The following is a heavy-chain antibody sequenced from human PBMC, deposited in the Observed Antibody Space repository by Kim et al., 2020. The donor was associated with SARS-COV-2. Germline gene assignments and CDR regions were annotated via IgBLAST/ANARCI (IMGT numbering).Heavy chain of an antibody. J-gene: IGHJ4*02. CDR1: GFTFSTYG. CDR2: IWNDGSNK. D-gene: IGHD6-6*01. V-gene: IGHV3-33*01. CDR3: ATEYSSSSAVDY. Sequence: GGSLRLSCAASGFTFSTYGMHWVRQAPGKGLEWVAMIWNDGSNKYYADSMKGRFTISRDNSKNTLYLQMTSLRAEDTAVYYCATEYSSSSAVDYWGEGTLVTASS.